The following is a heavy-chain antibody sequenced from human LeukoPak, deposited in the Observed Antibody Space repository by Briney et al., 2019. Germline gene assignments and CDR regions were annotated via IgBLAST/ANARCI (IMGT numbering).Heavy chain of an antibody. CDR1: GFTFSSYW. D-gene: IGHD3-3*01. J-gene: IGHJ4*02. CDR2: IKQDGSEK. V-gene: IGHV3-7*01. CDR3: ARNYDFWSGSYPEPYYFDY. Sequence: GGSLRLSCAASGFTFSSYWMSWVRQAPGKGLEWVANIKQDGSEKYYVDSVKGRFTISRDNAKNSLYLQMNSLRAEDTAVYYCARNYDFWSGSYPEPYYFDYWGQGTLVTVSS.